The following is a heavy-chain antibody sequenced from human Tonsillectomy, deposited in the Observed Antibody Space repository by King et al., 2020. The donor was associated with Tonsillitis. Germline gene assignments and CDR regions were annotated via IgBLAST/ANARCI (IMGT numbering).Heavy chain of an antibody. CDR1: GYTFTDYY. V-gene: IGHV1-2*02. CDR3: ARKEYSTSLDY. Sequence: VQLVQSGAEVEKPGASMKVSCKASGYTFTDYYMHWVRQAPGQGLEWMGWINPVTGGTDFAQKFQGRVTMTRDTSVSTAYMELSSLTSDDTAVYYCARKEYSTSLDYWGQGTLVTVSS. J-gene: IGHJ4*02. D-gene: IGHD6-6*01. CDR2: INPVTGGT.